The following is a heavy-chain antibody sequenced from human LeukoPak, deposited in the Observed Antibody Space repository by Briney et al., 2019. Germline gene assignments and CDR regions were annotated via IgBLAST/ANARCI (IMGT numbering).Heavy chain of an antibody. CDR1: GFTFSSYA. D-gene: IGHD3-16*01. CDR3: ASLLWGSYFDY. J-gene: IGHJ4*02. Sequence: PGRSLRLSCAASGFTFSSYAMHWVRQAPGKGLEWVAVISYDGSNKYYADSVKGRFTISRDNSKNTLYLQMNSLRAEDTAVYYCASLLWGSYFDYWGQGALVTVSS. CDR2: ISYDGSNK. V-gene: IGHV3-30-3*01.